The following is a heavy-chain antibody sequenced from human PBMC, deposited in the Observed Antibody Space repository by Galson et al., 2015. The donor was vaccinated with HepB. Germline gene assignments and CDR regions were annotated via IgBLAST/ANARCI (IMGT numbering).Heavy chain of an antibody. CDR1: GFTVSSNY. Sequence: SLRLSCAASGFTVSSNYMSWVRQAPGKGLEWVPVIDGGGGTYHADSVKGRFTISRDNSKNTLYLQMNSLRVDDTAVYYCARGAGARGSNMDYWGQGTPVTVTS. CDR2: IDGGGGT. J-gene: IGHJ4*02. D-gene: IGHD1-26*01. V-gene: IGHV3-53*01. CDR3: ARGAGARGSNMDY.